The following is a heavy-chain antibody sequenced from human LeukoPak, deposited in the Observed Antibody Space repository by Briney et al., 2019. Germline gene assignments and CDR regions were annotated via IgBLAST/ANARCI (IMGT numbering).Heavy chain of an antibody. CDR3: VANMYNYMDV. V-gene: IGHV3-23*01. CDR1: GLTFSTYA. D-gene: IGHD2-2*01. J-gene: IGHJ6*03. Sequence: GGSLRLSSAVSGLTFSTYAMSWVREAPGRGLEWVSSISGNGATTYYADSVKGRFTISRNNSKNTAFLQMNGLRAEDTAVYYAVANMYNYMDVWGKGTTVTVSS. CDR2: ISGNGATT.